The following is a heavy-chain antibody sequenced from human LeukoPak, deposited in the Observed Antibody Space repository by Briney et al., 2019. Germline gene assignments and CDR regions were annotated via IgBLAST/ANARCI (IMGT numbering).Heavy chain of an antibody. Sequence: SETLSLTCAVYGGSFSGYYWSWIRQPPGKGLEWVGEINHSGSTNYNPSLKSRVTISVDTSKNQFSLKLSSATAADTAVYYCARTSGYSSSWYSEAWFDPWGQGTLVTVSS. V-gene: IGHV4-34*01. D-gene: IGHD6-13*01. J-gene: IGHJ5*02. CDR3: ARTSGYSSSWYSEAWFDP. CDR1: GGSFSGYY. CDR2: INHSGST.